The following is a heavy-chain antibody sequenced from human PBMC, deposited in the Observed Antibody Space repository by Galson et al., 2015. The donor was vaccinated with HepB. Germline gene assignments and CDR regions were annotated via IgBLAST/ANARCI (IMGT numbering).Heavy chain of an antibody. Sequence: SLRLSCAASGFTFRDYSMNWVRQAPGKGLEWVSIISSTSAYIYYADSVKGRFTVSRDNTKDSLYLQMNSLRAEDTGVYYCVRDSPIFKLLINDFWGQGTLVTVSS. J-gene: IGHJ4*02. CDR2: ISSTSAYI. CDR3: VRDSPIFKLLINDF. D-gene: IGHD3-3*01. CDR1: GFTFRDYS. V-gene: IGHV3-21*01.